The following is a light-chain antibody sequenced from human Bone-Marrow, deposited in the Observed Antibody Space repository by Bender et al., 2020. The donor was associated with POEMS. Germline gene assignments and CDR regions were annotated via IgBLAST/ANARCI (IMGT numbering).Light chain of an antibody. CDR2: AVS. V-gene: IGLV2-14*02. J-gene: IGLJ2*01. CDR1: SSDVGSYNL. Sequence: QSALTQPASVSGSPGQSITISCTGTSSDVGSYNLVSWYQQYPGKAPKLMIDAVSGRPSGVPDRFSGSKSGNTASLTISGLQAEDEADYYCCSYTGNYVVFGGGTKLTVL. CDR3: CSYTGNYVV.